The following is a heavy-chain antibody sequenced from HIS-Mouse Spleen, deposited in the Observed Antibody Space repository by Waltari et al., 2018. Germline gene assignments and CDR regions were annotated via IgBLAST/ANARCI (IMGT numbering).Heavy chain of an antibody. Sequence: VQLQQWGPGLLKPSETLSLTCAAYGGSFSGYYWSWIRHPPGKWLEWMGEINHSGGTNSNPCLKSGVTISVDRSKNQFSLKLSAVSGADTAVYCCARGRGYDYVWGSYRYTGYYFDYWGQGTLVTVSS. J-gene: IGHJ4*02. CDR1: GGSFSGYY. V-gene: IGHV4-34*01. CDR2: INHSGGT. D-gene: IGHD3-16*02. CDR3: ARGRGYDYVWGSYRYTGYYFDY.